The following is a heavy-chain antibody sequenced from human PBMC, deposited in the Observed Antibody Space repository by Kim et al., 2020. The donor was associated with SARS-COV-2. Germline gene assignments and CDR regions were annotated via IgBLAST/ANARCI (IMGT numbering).Heavy chain of an antibody. CDR2: IWHDETGK. CDR3: GRSRDGYAHGLS. V-gene: IGHV3-33*01. J-gene: IGHJ5*02. D-gene: IGHD5-12*01. Sequence: GGSLRLSCAASGFIFSNHGMHWARQAPGKGLEWVAAIWHDETGKFYADSVRGRFTISRDISRNTLYLQMDSLRVEDTAFYYCGRSRDGYAHGLSWGQGPL. CDR1: GFIFSNHG.